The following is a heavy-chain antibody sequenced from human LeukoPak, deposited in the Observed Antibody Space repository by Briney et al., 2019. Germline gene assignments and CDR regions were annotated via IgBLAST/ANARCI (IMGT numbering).Heavy chain of an antibody. CDR2: ISYDGSNK. CDR3: ARFSDSSSFDY. Sequence: GRSLRLSCAASGFTFSSYAMHWVRQAPGKGLEWVAVISYDGSNKYYADSVKGRFTISRDNSKSTLYLQMNSLRAEDTAVYYCARFSDSSSFDYWGQGTLVTVSS. V-gene: IGHV3-30-3*01. J-gene: IGHJ4*02. CDR1: GFTFSSYA. D-gene: IGHD6-13*01.